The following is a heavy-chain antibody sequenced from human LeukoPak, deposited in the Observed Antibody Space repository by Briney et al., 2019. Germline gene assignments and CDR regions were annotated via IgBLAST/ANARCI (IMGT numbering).Heavy chain of an antibody. Sequence: GGSLRLSCAASGFTFSSYGMHWVRQAPGKGLEWVAFIRYDGSNKYYADSVKGRFTISRDNSKNTLYLQMNSLRAEDTAVYYCARPPSAYYDFWSGYSIDWFDPWGQGTLVTVSS. CDR1: GFTFSSYG. D-gene: IGHD3-3*01. V-gene: IGHV3-30*02. CDR2: IRYDGSNK. CDR3: ARPPSAYYDFWSGYSIDWFDP. J-gene: IGHJ5*02.